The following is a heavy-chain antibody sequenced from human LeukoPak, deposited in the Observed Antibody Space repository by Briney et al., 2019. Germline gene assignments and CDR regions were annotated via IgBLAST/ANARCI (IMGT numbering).Heavy chain of an antibody. CDR1: GFIFSSYA. CDR2: ISFAGCNK. V-gene: IGHV3-30*04. D-gene: IGHD5-18*01. Sequence: GGSVRLSCAASGFIFSSYAMHWVRQARGKGLEGVAVISFAGCNKYYADSVKDRLTNSRNKSKNTLYLQMNSLRAGDTAVYYCARAIQLWFYFDYWGQGTLVTVSS. J-gene: IGHJ4*02. CDR3: ARAIQLWFYFDY.